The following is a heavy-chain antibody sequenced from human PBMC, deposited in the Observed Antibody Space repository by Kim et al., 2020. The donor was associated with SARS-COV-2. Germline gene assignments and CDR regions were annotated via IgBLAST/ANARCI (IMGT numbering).Heavy chain of an antibody. CDR3: ARGPGSGSYSSPFDY. J-gene: IGHJ4*02. CDR1: GGSISSPIYY. Sequence: SETLSLTCTVSGGSISSPIYYWGWIRQPPGKGLEWIGSIYYSGSTYYNPSLKSRITISVDTSKNQFSLKLSSVTATDTAVYYCARGPGSGSYSSPFDYWDQGTLVTVSS. V-gene: IGHV4-39*01. D-gene: IGHD1-26*01. CDR2: IYYSGST.